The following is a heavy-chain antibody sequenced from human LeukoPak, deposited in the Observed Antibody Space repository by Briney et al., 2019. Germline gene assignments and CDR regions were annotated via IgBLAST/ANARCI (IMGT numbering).Heavy chain of an antibody. J-gene: IGHJ4*02. CDR1: GFTFSTYS. V-gene: IGHV3-48*02. CDR3: ARDLVLGIVVVPAAMGFDY. CDR2: ISSSSSTI. Sequence: PGGSLRLSCAASGFTFSTYSMNWVRQAPGKGLEWVSYISSSSSTIYYADSVKGRFTISRDNAKNSLYLQMNSLRDEDTAVYYCARDLVLGIVVVPAAMGFDYWGQGTLVTVSS. D-gene: IGHD2-2*01.